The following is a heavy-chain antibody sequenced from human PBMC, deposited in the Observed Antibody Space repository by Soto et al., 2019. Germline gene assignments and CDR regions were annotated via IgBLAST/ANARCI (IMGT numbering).Heavy chain of an antibody. CDR2: ISYDGSNK. V-gene: IGHV3-30*18. Sequence: QVQLVESGGGVVQPGRSLRLSCAASGFTFSSYGMHWVRQAPGKGLEWVAVISYDGSNKYYADSVKGRFTISRDNSKNTLYLQMNSLRAEDTAVYYCAKNYYGSGSYSWEHYFNYWGQGTLVTVSS. D-gene: IGHD3-10*01. J-gene: IGHJ4*02. CDR3: AKNYYGSGSYSWEHYFNY. CDR1: GFTFSSYG.